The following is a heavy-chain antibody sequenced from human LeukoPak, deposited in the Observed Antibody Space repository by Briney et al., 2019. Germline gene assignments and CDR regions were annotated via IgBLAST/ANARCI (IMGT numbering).Heavy chain of an antibody. CDR3: TKDLPLSGAKFFQH. CDR2: IKSKIDGGTT. J-gene: IGHJ1*01. V-gene: IGHV3-15*01. Sequence: SGGSLRLSCTVSGLTFSDAWLTWVHQAPGKGLEWVGHIKSKIDGGTTQYAAPVKDRFTISRDDSKNTLHLQMNSLKTEDTAVYFCTKDLPLSGAKFFQHWGQGTLVTVSS. D-gene: IGHD6-25*01. CDR1: GLTFSDAW.